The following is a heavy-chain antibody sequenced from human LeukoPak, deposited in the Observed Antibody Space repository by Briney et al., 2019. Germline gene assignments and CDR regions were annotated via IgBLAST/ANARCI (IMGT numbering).Heavy chain of an antibody. CDR1: GFTFSSYS. CDR3: ARETDPRGYYYDSSGYYGGAFDI. Sequence: GGSLRLSCAASGFTFSSYSMNWVRQAPGKGLEGVSSISSSSSYIYYADSVKGRFTISRDNAKNSLYLQMNSLRTEDTAVYYCARETDPRGYYYDSSGYYGGAFDIWGQGTMVTVSS. V-gene: IGHV3-21*01. J-gene: IGHJ3*02. D-gene: IGHD3-22*01. CDR2: ISSSSSYI.